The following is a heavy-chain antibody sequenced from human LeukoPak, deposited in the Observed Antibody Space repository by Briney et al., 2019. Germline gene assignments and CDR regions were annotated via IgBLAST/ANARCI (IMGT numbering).Heavy chain of an antibody. J-gene: IGHJ6*02. CDR3: AKDIATVTTYYYYGMDV. Sequence: GGSLRLSCAASGFTLSSYAMSWVRQAPGKGLEWVSAISGSGGSTYYADSVKGRFTISRDNAKNSLYLQMNSLRAEDTALYYCAKDIATVTTYYYYGMDVWGQGTTVTVSS. D-gene: IGHD4-17*01. CDR2: ISGSGGST. V-gene: IGHV3-23*01. CDR1: GFTLSSYA.